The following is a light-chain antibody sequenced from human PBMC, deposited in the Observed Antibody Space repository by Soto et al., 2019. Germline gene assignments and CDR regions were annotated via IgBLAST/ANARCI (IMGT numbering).Light chain of an antibody. CDR2: EVT. V-gene: IGLV2-14*01. CDR1: SSDVGAYNY. CDR3: SSYTSGSTLVV. Sequence: QSALTQPASVSGSPGQSITISCTGSSSDVGAYNYVSWYQQHPGKAPRLMIYEVTNRPSGVSNRFSGSKSGNTASLTISGVRAEDEEDYYCSSYTSGSTLVVFGGGTKLTVL. J-gene: IGLJ2*01.